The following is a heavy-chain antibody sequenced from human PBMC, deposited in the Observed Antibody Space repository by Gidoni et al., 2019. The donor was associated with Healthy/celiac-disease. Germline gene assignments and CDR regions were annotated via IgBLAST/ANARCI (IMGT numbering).Heavy chain of an antibody. CDR3: AREGVDISTGYLSYFYY. D-gene: IGHD3-9*01. CDR2: ISYDGSNK. CDR1: GFTVGSYA. J-gene: IGHJ4*02. Sequence: QVQLVESGGGVVQPGRSLRLSWAASGFTVGSYAMHWVRQAPGKGLEWVAVISYDGSNKYYADSVKGRFTISRDNSKNTLYLQMNSLRAEDTAVYYCAREGVDISTGYLSYFYYWGQGTLVTVSS. V-gene: IGHV3-30-3*01.